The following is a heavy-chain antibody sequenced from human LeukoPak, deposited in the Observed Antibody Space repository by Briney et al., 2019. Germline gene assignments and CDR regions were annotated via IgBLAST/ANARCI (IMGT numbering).Heavy chain of an antibody. CDR1: GFTFDDYA. J-gene: IGHJ3*02. V-gene: IGHV3-9*03. D-gene: IGHD6-13*01. CDR2: ISWNSGSI. CDR3: AKEAIIASAFDI. Sequence: PGRSLRLSCAASGFTFDDYAMHWVRQAPGKGLECVSGISWNSGSIGYADSVKGRFTISRDNAKNSLYLQMNSLRAEDMALYYCAKEAIIASAFDIWGQGTMVTVSS.